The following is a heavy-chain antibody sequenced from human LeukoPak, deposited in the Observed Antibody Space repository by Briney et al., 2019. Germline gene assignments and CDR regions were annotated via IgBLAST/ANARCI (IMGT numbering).Heavy chain of an antibody. D-gene: IGHD3-3*01. CDR3: ARLYYDFWSGIMVSYMDV. J-gene: IGHJ6*03. Sequence: QPGGSLRLSCAASGFTFSSYWMSWVRQAPGKGLEWVANIKQDGSEKYYVDSVKGRFTISRDNAKNSLYLQMNSLRAEDTAVYYCARLYYDFWSGIMVSYMDVWGKGTTVTVSS. CDR2: IKQDGSEK. CDR1: GFTFSSYW. V-gene: IGHV3-7*01.